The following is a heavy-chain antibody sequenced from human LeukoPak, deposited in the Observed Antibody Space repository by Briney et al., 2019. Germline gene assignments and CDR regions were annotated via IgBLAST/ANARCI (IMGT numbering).Heavy chain of an antibody. CDR2: IWYDGSNK. J-gene: IGHJ4*02. CDR3: ARSYYYDSSHTVDY. Sequence: SCKASGYTFTSYYMHWVRQAPGKGLEWGAVIWYDGSNKYYADSVKGRFTISSDTSKNTLYLQMNSLRAEDTALYYCARSYYYDSSHTVDYWGQGTLVTVCS. V-gene: IGHV3-33*01. D-gene: IGHD3-22*01. CDR1: GYTFTSYY.